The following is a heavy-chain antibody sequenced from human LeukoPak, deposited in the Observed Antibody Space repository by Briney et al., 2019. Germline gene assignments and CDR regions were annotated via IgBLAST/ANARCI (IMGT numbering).Heavy chain of an antibody. V-gene: IGHV1-2*02. J-gene: IGHJ4*02. CDR1: GYTFTGYY. CDR2: INPNSGGT. D-gene: IGHD6-19*01. Sequence: ASVKVSCKASGYTFTGYYMHWVRQAPGQGLEWVGWINPNSGGTDYAQKFQGRVTMTRDTSISTAYMELSRLRSDDTAVYHCARVLATGYTSGWYDYWGQGTLVTVSS. CDR3: ARVLATGYTSGWYDY.